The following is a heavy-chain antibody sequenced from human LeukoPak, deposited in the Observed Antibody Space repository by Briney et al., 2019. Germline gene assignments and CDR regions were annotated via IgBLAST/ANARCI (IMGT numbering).Heavy chain of an antibody. D-gene: IGHD3-10*01. V-gene: IGHV3-53*01. CDR2: IYSGGST. CDR1: GFTVSSNY. CDR3: ARVGGYMVRGVIL. Sequence: PGGSLRLSCAASGFTVSSNYMSWVRQAPGKGLEWVSVIYSGGSTYYAESVKGRFTISRDNSKNTLYLQMNSLRGEGTAVYYCARVGGYMVRGVILWGQGTLVTVSS. J-gene: IGHJ4*02.